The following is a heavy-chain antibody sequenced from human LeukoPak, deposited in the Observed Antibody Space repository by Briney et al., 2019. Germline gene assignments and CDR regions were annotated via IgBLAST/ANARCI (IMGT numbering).Heavy chain of an antibody. Sequence: GGSLRLSCAASGFTFSSYGMHWVRQSPGKRLECGAGMWDDGSNKYYADSVQARFTISRNNSKNTLSLQMNSLRAEDTAVYYCARGPYGSGSYSWFDPWGQGTLVTVSS. CDR3: ARGPYGSGSYSWFDP. V-gene: IGHV3-33*01. J-gene: IGHJ5*02. CDR1: GFTFSSYG. D-gene: IGHD3-10*01. CDR2: MWDDGSNK.